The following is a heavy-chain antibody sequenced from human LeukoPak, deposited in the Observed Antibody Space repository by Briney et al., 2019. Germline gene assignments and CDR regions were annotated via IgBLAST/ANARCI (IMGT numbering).Heavy chain of an antibody. J-gene: IGHJ4*02. D-gene: IGHD2-2*02. CDR2: IKQDGSEK. CDR1: GFTFSSYW. CDR3: ARGGGDVDCSSTSCYTDY. Sequence: GGSLRLSCAASGFTFSSYWMSWVRQAPGKGLEWVANIKQDGSEKYYVDSVKGRYTISRDNAKNSLYLQMNSLRAEDTAVYYCARGGGDVDCSSTSCYTDYWGQGTLVTVSS. V-gene: IGHV3-7*01.